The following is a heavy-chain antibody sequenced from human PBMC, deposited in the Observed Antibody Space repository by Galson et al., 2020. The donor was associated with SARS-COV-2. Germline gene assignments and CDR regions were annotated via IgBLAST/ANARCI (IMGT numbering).Heavy chain of an antibody. J-gene: IGHJ5*02. D-gene: IGHD2-15*01. CDR1: GGSISSSSYY. V-gene: IGHV4-39*01. CDR2: IYYSGNT. Sequence: SETLSLTCTVSGGSISSSSYYWGWIRQPPGKGLEWIGSIYYSGNTYYNPSLKSRVTISVDTSKNQFSLKLSSETAADTAVYHCARHDKRIIGWFDPWGQGTLVIVSS. CDR3: ARHDKRIIGWFDP.